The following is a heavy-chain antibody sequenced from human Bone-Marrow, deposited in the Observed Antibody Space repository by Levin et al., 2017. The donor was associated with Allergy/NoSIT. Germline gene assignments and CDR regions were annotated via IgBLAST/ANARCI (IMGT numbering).Heavy chain of an antibody. CDR1: GCSISSRSYY. J-gene: IGHJ4*02. CDR2: IYYTGNT. Sequence: ESLKISCTVSGCSISSRSYYWDWIRQPPGKGLEWIGTIYYTGNTYYNPSLKSRITISVDTSKNQFSLKLSSVTAADTAVYYCARHEGTYGERYFDYWGQGTLVTVSS. D-gene: IGHD2-8*01. CDR3: ARHEGTYGERYFDY. V-gene: IGHV4-39*01.